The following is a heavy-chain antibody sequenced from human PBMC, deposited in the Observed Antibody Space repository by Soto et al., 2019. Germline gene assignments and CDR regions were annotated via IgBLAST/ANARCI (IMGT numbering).Heavy chain of an antibody. J-gene: IGHJ3*02. V-gene: IGHV1-8*01. CDR1: GYTFTSYD. Sequence: GPSVKVSCKASGYTFTSYDINWVRQATGQGLEWMGWMNPNSGNTGYAQKFQGRVTMTRNTSISTAYMELSSLRSEDTAVYYCARGPYYDFWSAPRGAFDIWGQGTMVTVSS. CDR3: ARGPYYDFWSAPRGAFDI. CDR2: MNPNSGNT. D-gene: IGHD3-3*01.